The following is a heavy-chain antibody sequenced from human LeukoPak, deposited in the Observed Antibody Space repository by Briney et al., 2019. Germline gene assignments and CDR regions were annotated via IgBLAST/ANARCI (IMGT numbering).Heavy chain of an antibody. D-gene: IGHD4-17*01. Sequence: GGSLRLSCAASGFTFSSYSMNWVRQAPGKGLQWVSSISSSSSYIYYADSVKGRFTISRDNAKNSLYLQMNSLRAEDTAVYYCASQYKTVTTYYWGQGTLVTVSS. J-gene: IGHJ4*02. CDR3: ASQYKTVTTYY. CDR2: ISSSSSYI. CDR1: GFTFSSYS. V-gene: IGHV3-21*04.